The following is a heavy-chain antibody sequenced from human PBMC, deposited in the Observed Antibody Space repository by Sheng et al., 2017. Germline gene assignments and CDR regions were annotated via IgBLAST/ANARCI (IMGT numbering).Heavy chain of an antibody. CDR1: GFSLSTSGVG. V-gene: IGHV2-5*01. Sequence: QITLKESGPTLVKPTQTLTLTCTFSGFSLSTSGVGVGWIRQPPGKALEWLALIYWNDDKRYSPSLKSRLTITKDTSKNQVVLTMTNMDPVDTATYYCAHTQASRITIFGVVIPRGFDPWGQGTLVTVSS. CDR3: AHTQASRITIFGVVIPRGFDP. D-gene: IGHD3-3*01. CDR2: IYWNDDK. J-gene: IGHJ5*02.